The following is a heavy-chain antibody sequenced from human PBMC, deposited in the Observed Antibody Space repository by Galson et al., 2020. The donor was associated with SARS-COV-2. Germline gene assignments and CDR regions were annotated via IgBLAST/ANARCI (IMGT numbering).Heavy chain of an antibody. J-gene: IGHJ6*02. CDR1: GFTFSSYS. D-gene: IGHD3-10*02. V-gene: IGHV3-21*01. CDR2: ISSSSDYI. CDR3: ARDAAWAMFAMDV. Sequence: AGSLRLSCAVSGFTFSSYSMNWVRQAPGKGLEWVSSISSSSDYIYNADSVKGRFTISRDNGKNSRYLQMNSLRAEDTAVYYCARDAAWAMFAMDVWGQGTTVTVSS.